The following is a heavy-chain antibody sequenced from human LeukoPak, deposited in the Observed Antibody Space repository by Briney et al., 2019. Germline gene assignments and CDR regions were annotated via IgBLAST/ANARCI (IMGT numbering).Heavy chain of an antibody. J-gene: IGHJ4*02. CDR1: GYTFTSYG. V-gene: IGHV1-18*01. Sequence: ASVKVSCKASGYTFTSYGISWVRQAPGQGLEWMGWISAYNGNTNYAQKFQGRVTMTTDTSTSTAYMELRSLRSDDTAVYYCARGWVTMVRGVIIAYDYWGQGTLVTVSS. CDR3: ARGWVTMVRGVIIAYDY. CDR2: ISAYNGNT. D-gene: IGHD3-10*01.